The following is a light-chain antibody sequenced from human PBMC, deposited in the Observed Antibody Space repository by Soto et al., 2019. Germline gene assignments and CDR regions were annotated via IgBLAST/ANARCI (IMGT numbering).Light chain of an antibody. Sequence: QSALTQPPSVSGAPGQRVTISCTGSSSNIGAGYDVHWYQQLPGTAPKLLIYGNSNRPSGVPDRFSGSKSGTSASLAITGLQAEDDADYYCQSYDSSLSVFYVFGTGTKVTVL. CDR2: GNS. CDR3: QSYDSSLSVFYV. J-gene: IGLJ1*01. CDR1: SSNIGAGYD. V-gene: IGLV1-40*01.